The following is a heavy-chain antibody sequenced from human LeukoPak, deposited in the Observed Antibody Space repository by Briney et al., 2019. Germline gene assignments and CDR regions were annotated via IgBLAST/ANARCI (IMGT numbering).Heavy chain of an antibody. V-gene: IGHV4-61*02. CDR3: ARVRSYYFDY. CDR2: VYTSGST. D-gene: IGHD3-10*01. CDR1: GGSISSGSYY. J-gene: IGHJ4*02. Sequence: SETLSLTCTVSGGSISSGSYYWSWIRQPAGKGLEWIGRVYTSGSTNYNPSLKSRVTISVDTSKSQFSLKLSSVIAADTAVYYCARVRSYYFDYWGQGTLVTVSS.